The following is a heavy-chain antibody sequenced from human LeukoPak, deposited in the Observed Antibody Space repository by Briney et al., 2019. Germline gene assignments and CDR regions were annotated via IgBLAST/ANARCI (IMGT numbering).Heavy chain of an antibody. CDR1: GFTFSSYD. D-gene: IGHD6-19*01. CDR3: ARASRIAVAGAGGAYYYYYYGMDV. Sequence: GSLRLSCAASGFTFSSYDMHWVRQATGKGLEWVSAIVTAGDTYYPGSVKGRFTISRENAKNSLCLQMNSLRAGDTAVYYCARASRIAVAGAGGAYYYYYYGMDVWGQGTTVTVSS. V-gene: IGHV3-13*01. CDR2: IVTAGDT. J-gene: IGHJ6*02.